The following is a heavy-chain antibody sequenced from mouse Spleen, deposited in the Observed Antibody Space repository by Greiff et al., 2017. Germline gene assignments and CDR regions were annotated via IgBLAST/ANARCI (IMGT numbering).Heavy chain of an antibody. D-gene: IGHD2-3*01. CDR3: ARAFYDGYWYFDV. CDR1: GFTFSDYY. CDR2: INFDSSST. Sequence: EVMLVESEGGLVQPGSSMKLSCTASGFTFSDYYMAWVRQVPEKGLEWVANINFDSSSTYYLDSLKSRFIISRDNAKNILYLQMSSLKSDDTATYYCARAFYDGYWYFDVWGAGTTVTVSS. V-gene: IGHV5-16*01. J-gene: IGHJ1*01.